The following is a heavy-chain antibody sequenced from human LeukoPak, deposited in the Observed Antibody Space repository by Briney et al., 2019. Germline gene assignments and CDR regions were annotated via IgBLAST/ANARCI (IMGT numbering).Heavy chain of an antibody. CDR2: IYYSGST. D-gene: IGHD2-15*01. Sequence: SETLSLTCTVSGGSISSYYWSWIRQPPGKGLGWIGYIYYSGSTNYNPSLKSRVTISVDTSKNQFSLKLSSVTAADTAVYYCARTLGYCSGGSCYHPIDYWGQGTLVTVSS. V-gene: IGHV4-59*01. J-gene: IGHJ4*02. CDR3: ARTLGYCSGGSCYHPIDY. CDR1: GGSISSYY.